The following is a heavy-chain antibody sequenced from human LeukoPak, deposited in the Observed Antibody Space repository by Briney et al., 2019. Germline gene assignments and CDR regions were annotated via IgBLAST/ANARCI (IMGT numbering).Heavy chain of an antibody. V-gene: IGHV4-61*02. D-gene: IGHD4-17*01. J-gene: IGHJ4*02. Sequence: SETLSLTCTVSGGSISSISYYWSWIRLPAGKGLEWIGRIYTSGSTNYNPSLKSRVTISVDTSKNQFSLRLSSVTAADTALYYCARAAVTTTYFDFWGQGTLVTVSS. CDR2: IYTSGST. CDR3: ARAAVTTTYFDF. CDR1: GGSISSISYY.